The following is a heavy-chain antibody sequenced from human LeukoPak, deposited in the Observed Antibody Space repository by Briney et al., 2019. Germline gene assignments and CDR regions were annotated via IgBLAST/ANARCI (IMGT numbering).Heavy chain of an antibody. D-gene: IGHD6-25*01. CDR3: AKSGQGMDV. Sequence: PGRSLRLSCAASGFTFSSYGMHWVRQAPGKGLEWVAVISYDESNKYYADSVKGRFTISRDNSKNTLYLQMNSLRAEDTAVYYCAKSGQGMDVWGQGTTVTVSS. CDR2: ISYDESNK. J-gene: IGHJ6*02. CDR1: GFTFSSYG. V-gene: IGHV3-30*18.